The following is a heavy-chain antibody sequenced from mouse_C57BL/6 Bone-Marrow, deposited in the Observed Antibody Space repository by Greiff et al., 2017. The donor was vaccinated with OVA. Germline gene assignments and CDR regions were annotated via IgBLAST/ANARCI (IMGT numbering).Heavy chain of an antibody. CDR2: IDPSDSYT. D-gene: IGHD1-1*01. CDR3: SSLNDYCSRKWYFDV. CDR1: GYTFTSYW. Sequence: VQLQQPGAELVMPGASVKLSCKASGYTFTSYWMPWVKQRPGQGLEWIGEIDPSDSYTHYNQKFKGQSTLTVDKSSSPAYMQLSSLTSEYSAVYFCSSLNDYCSRKWYFDVWGTGTTVTVSS. J-gene: IGHJ1*03. V-gene: IGHV1-69*01.